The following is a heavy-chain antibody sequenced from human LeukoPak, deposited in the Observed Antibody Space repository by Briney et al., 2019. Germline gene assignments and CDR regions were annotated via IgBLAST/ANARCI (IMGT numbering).Heavy chain of an antibody. V-gene: IGHV1-2*02. Sequence: ASVKVSCKASGYTFTGYYMHWVRQAPGQGREWMGGINPNSGGTNYAQKVQGRVTMTMCTYISKAYLERSRQRANDTAVYSCARDCRKGYCSSTSCYAGINGFDYWGQGTLVTVSS. D-gene: IGHD2-2*01. J-gene: IGHJ4*02. CDR2: INPNSGGT. CDR1: GYTFTGYY. CDR3: ARDCRKGYCSSTSCYAGINGFDY.